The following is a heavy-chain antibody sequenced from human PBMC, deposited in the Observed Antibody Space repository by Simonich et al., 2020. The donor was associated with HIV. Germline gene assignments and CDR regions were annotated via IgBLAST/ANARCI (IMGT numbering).Heavy chain of an antibody. D-gene: IGHD5-12*01. V-gene: IGHV4-34*01. J-gene: IGHJ4*02. CDR2: INHSGST. CDR1: GGSFNGYY. Sequence: QVHLQQWGAGLLKPSETLSLTCAVYGGSFNGYYGTWIRQPPGKGLEWIGEINHSGSTDSNPSLKSRVTISVDTSKNQFSLKLSSVTAADTAVFYCARRSGYDLDYWGQGTLVTVSS. CDR3: ARRSGYDLDY.